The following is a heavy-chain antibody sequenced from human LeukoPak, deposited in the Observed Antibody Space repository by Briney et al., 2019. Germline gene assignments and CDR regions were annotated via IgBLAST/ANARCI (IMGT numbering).Heavy chain of an antibody. J-gene: IGHJ4*02. CDR1: GFTFSSYG. D-gene: IGHD2-15*01. CDR2: ICYDGSDK. V-gene: IGHV3-33*01. CDR3: ARDGCSGGSCYGIDY. Sequence: GGSLRLSCAASGFTFSSYGMHWVRQAPGKGLEWVAVICYDGSDKYYADSVKGRFTISRDNSKKALYLQKNSLRAEDTAVYYCARDGCSGGSCYGIDYWGQGTLVTVSS.